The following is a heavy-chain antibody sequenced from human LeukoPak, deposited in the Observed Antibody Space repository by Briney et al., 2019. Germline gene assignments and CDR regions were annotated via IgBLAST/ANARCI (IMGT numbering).Heavy chain of an antibody. J-gene: IGHJ4*02. Sequence: ASVKVSCKPSGYTFTSYSISWVRQAPGQGVEWMGWICAYNGNTNYAPQLQGGVPRTTTPSTSTAYMELRSLRSDDTAVYYCALSCVEIVATIGDYFDYWGQGTLVTVSS. CDR3: ALSCVEIVATIGDYFDY. D-gene: IGHD5-12*01. CDR2: ICAYNGNT. CDR1: GYTFTSYS. V-gene: IGHV1-18*01.